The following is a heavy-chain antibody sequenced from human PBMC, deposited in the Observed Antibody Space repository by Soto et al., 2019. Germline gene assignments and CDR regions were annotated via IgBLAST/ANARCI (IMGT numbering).Heavy chain of an antibody. CDR2: IIPILGIA. CDR3: ARDCSSTSCYYVSAFDI. D-gene: IGHD2-2*01. J-gene: IGHJ3*02. CDR1: GGTFSSYT. V-gene: IGHV1-69*04. Sequence: SVKVSCKASGGTFSSYTISWVRQAPGQGLEWMGRIIPILGIANYAQKFQGRVTITADKSTSTAYMELSGLRSEDTAVYYCARDCSSTSCYYVSAFDIWGQGTMVTVSS.